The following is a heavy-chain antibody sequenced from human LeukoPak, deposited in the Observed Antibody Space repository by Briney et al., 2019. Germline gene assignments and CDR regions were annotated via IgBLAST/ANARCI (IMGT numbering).Heavy chain of an antibody. V-gene: IGHV3-23*01. J-gene: IGHJ4*02. CDR3: ANLDPGSSWSYYFDY. CDR1: GFTFSSYA. Sequence: GGSLRLSCAASGFTFSSYAMSWVRQAPGKGLEWVSAISGSGGSTYYADSVKGRFTISRDNSKNTLYLQMNSLRAEDTDVYYCANLDPGSSWSYYFDYWGQGTLVTVSS. D-gene: IGHD6-13*01. CDR2: ISGSGGST.